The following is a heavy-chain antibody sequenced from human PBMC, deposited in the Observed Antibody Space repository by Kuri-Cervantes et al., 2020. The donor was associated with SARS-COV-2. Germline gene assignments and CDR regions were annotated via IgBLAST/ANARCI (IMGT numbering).Heavy chain of an antibody. V-gene: IGHV4-59*12. CDR2: VFYSGST. CDR1: GDSISTYY. J-gene: IGHJ5*02. D-gene: IGHD3-3*01. Sequence: SETLSLTCTVSGDSISTYYWSWIRQPPGKGLEWIGYVFYSGSTNYNPSLKSRVTISVDTSRNQFSLKLSSVTAADTAVYYCARGRRITIFGVVIIGGGWFDPWGQGTLVTVSS. CDR3: ARGRRITIFGVVIIGGGWFDP.